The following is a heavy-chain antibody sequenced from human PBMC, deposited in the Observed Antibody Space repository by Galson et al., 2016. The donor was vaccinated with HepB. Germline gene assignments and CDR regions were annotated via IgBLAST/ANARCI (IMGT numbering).Heavy chain of an antibody. Sequence: SLRLSCAASGLTFSSYTLRWVRQAPGKRPEWVSLISSTSEFLFYADSVTGRFTISRDNAKNSVYLQMNRLRAEDTAVYYCAIFWGDGYNSLDHWGQGTLVTVSS. D-gene: IGHD5-24*01. CDR2: ISSTSEFL. V-gene: IGHV3-21*01. CDR3: AIFWGDGYNSLDH. J-gene: IGHJ4*02. CDR1: GLTFSSYT.